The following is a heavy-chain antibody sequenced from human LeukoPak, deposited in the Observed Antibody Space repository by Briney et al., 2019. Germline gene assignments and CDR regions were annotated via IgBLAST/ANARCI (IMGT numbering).Heavy chain of an antibody. D-gene: IGHD5-18*01. CDR3: AKGYSYGIDY. J-gene: IGHJ4*02. Sequence: PGGSLRLSCGASGFTFSNYGIHWVRQAPGKGLEWVAFIRYDGSNKDYADSVKGRFTISRDNSKNTLFLQMNSLRAEDTAVYYCAKGYSYGIDYWGQGTLVTVSS. CDR1: GFTFSNYG. CDR2: IRYDGSNK. V-gene: IGHV3-30*02.